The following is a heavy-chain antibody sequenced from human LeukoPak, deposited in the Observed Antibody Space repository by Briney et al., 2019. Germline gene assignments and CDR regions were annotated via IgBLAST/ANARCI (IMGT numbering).Heavy chain of an antibody. Sequence: GGSLRLSCAASGFTFSSHSMNWVRQAPGKGLEWVSSISSSSYIYYADSVKGRFTISRDNAKNSLYLQMNSLRAEDTAVYYCARGRALGYCSGGSCYHNHYWGQGTLVTVSS. CDR2: ISSSSYI. D-gene: IGHD2-15*01. CDR1: GFTFSSHS. V-gene: IGHV3-21*01. J-gene: IGHJ4*02. CDR3: ARGRALGYCSGGSCYHNHY.